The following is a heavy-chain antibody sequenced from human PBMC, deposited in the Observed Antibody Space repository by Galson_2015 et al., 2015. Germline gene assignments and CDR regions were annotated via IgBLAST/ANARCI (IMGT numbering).Heavy chain of an antibody. CDR1: GYSFNGYA. V-gene: IGHV1-3*01. D-gene: IGHD2-2*01. CDR2: INPGSGET. Sequence: SVKVSCKASGYSFNGYAIHWVRQAPGQTFEWMGWINPGSGETEFSQKFQDRVTFTRDTYATTAYMEMSSLRSEDTAVYYCARDRFLNLGHCSSISCSTPGNWGRGTLVTVSP. J-gene: IGHJ4*02. CDR3: ARDRFLNLGHCSSISCSTPGN.